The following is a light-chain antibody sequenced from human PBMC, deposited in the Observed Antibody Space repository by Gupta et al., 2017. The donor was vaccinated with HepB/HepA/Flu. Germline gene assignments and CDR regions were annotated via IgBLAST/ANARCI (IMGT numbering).Light chain of an antibody. CDR3: QHYTDWPPWT. V-gene: IGKV3-15*01. CDR1: QNIGSN. J-gene: IGKJ1*01. CDR2: HAS. Sequence: EIVMTQSPATLSVSPGRRATLSCRASQNIGSNLAWYQQRPGQPPSLLIFHASLRAAGTPSRFSASGCGREFTLAISSPQSEHPAVYYCQHYTDWPPWTFGPGTKVEIK.